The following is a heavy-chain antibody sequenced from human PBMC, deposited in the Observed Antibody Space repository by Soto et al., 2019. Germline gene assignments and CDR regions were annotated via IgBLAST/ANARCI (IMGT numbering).Heavy chain of an antibody. J-gene: IGHJ6*02. CDR2: IIPVLGVT. V-gene: IGHV1-69*02. D-gene: IGHD2-21*02. Sequence: QVQLVQSGAEVRKPGSSVEVSCMASGSTFSSYTVDWVRQAPGQGLEWIGRIIPVLGVTHYARRFQGRVTITADRSRKTAYMELTSLPSEDTAVYYCARRRYCGVDCYNKFYYGTAVWGQGTTVSVSS. CDR1: GSTFSSYT. CDR3: ARRRYCGVDCYNKFYYGTAV.